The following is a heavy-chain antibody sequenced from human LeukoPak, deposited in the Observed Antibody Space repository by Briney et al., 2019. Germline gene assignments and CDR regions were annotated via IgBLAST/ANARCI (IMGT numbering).Heavy chain of an antibody. CDR1: PYTFNKYY. D-gene: IGHD1-1*01. CDR2: IHPIGRNA. V-gene: IGHV1-46*02. J-gene: IGHJ5*02. Sequence: ASVKVSCQASPYTFNKYYIHWVRQAAGHGLEWMGVIHPIGRNAIYAQKLQGRVSITTDTTESSVYIDLSSLTCDGTAVSYCSRDSVELERRNWFDPWGQGTLVTVSS. CDR3: SRDSVELERRNWFDP.